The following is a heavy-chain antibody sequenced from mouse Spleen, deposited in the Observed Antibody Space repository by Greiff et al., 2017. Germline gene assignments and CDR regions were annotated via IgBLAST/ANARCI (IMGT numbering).Heavy chain of an antibody. J-gene: IGHJ2*01. CDR3: ARALLYFDY. CDR1: GYTFTIYW. CDR2: IDPSDSYI. Sequence: QVQLQQSGTVLVMPGASVKLSCKPSGYTFTIYWMHWVKQRPGQGLEWIGEIDPSDSYINYNQKFKDKATLTVDKFSSTAYMQLSSLTSEDSAVYYCARALLYFDYWGQGTTLTVSS. V-gene: IGHV1-69*01. D-gene: IGHD2-10*01.